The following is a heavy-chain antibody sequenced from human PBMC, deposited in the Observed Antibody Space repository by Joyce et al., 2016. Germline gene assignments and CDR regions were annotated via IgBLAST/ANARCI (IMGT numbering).Heavy chain of an antibody. Sequence: VQLQEWGAGLLKPSETLSLTCAVYGDTLSGYYWSWVRPPPGKGLEWIGEINYSGTNNYNPSLKSRVSISLDKSRNQLFVNMRSVTAADTAVYYCARGRRYFETWGRGTMVTVSS. V-gene: IGHV4-34*01. CDR3: ARGRRYFET. D-gene: IGHD1-1*01. CDR1: GDTLSGYY. CDR2: INYSGTN. J-gene: IGHJ3*02.